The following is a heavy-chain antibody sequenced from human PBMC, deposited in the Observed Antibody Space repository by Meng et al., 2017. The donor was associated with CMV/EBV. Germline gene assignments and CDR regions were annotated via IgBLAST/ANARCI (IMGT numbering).Heavy chain of an antibody. D-gene: IGHD2-2*01. CDR2: IIPIFGTA. CDR1: GGTFSSYA. J-gene: IGHJ6*02. CDR3: ASKIVPAAKEAYYYGMDV. Sequence: SVKVSCKASGGTFSSYAISWVRQAPGQGLEWMGGIIPIFGTANYAQKLQGRVTITTDESTSTAYMELSSLRSEDTAVYYCASKIVPAAKEAYYYGMDVWGQGTTVTVSS. V-gene: IGHV1-69*05.